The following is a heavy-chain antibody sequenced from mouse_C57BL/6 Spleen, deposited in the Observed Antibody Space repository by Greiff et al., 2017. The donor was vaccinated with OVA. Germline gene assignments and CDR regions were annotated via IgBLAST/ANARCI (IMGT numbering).Heavy chain of an antibody. CDR1: GYTFTSYW. D-gene: IGHD1-1*01. CDR3: AREKGYYYGSSYGGDY. J-gene: IGHJ2*01. V-gene: IGHV1-55*01. Sequence: QVQLQQPGAELVKPGASVKMSCKASGYTFTSYWITWVKQRPGQGLEWIGDIYPGSGSTNYNEKFKSKATLTVDTSSSTAYMQLSSLTSEDSAVYYWAREKGYYYGSSYGGDYWGQGTTLTVSS. CDR2: IYPGSGST.